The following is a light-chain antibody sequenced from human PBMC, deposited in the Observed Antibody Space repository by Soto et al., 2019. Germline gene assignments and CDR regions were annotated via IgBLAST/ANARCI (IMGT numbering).Light chain of an antibody. CDR3: AAWDDSLSGWV. Sequence: QSVLTQPPSASGTPGQRVTISCSGSSSNIGSNYVYSYQQLPGTAPKLLIYRNNQRPSGVPDRFSGSKSGTSASLAISGLRSEDEADYYCAAWDDSLSGWVFGGGTKVTVL. CDR1: SSNIGSNY. J-gene: IGLJ3*02. CDR2: RNN. V-gene: IGLV1-47*01.